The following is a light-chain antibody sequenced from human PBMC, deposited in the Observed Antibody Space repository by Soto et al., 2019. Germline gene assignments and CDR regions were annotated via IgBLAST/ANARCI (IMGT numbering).Light chain of an antibody. V-gene: IGKV1-39*01. Sequence: DIQMTQSPSSLSASVGDRVTITCRASQSIGSFLNWYQKKPGKAPNLLIYAASSLQSEVPSRFSGSGSGTDFTLTISSLQFEDFASYYCQQTYYTPWTFGQGTRVEIK. CDR3: QQTYYTPWT. CDR1: QSIGSF. J-gene: IGKJ1*01. CDR2: AAS.